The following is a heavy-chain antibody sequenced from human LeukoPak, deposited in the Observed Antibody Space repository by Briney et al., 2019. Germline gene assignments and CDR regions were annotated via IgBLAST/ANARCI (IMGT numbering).Heavy chain of an antibody. Sequence: SETLSLTCTVSGGSISSYYWSWIRQPPGKGLEWIGYIYYSGSTNYNPSLKSRVTISVDTSKNQFSLKLSSVTAADTAVYYCARQGYGGNSEFAYWGQGTLVAVSS. CDR3: ARQGYGGNSEFAY. CDR2: IYYSGST. CDR1: GGSISSYY. V-gene: IGHV4-59*08. D-gene: IGHD4-23*01. J-gene: IGHJ4*02.